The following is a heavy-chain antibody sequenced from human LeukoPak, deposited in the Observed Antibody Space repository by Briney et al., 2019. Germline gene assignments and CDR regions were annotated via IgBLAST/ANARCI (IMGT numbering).Heavy chain of an antibody. CDR2: INGDGSST. J-gene: IGHJ4*02. V-gene: IGHV3-74*03. CDR1: GFTFNTYW. CDR3: VREGGSYYGY. D-gene: IGHD1-26*01. Sequence: GGSLRLSCAASGFTFNTYWMHWVRQAPGKGLVWVSRINGDGSSTTYADSVEGRFTISRDNAKNTVYLQMNSLRAEDTAVYYCVREGGSYYGYWGQGTLVTVSS.